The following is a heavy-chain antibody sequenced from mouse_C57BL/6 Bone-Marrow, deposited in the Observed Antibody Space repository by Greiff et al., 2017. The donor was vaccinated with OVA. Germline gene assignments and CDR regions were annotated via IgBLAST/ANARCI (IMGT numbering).Heavy chain of an antibody. CDR1: GFTFSDYG. Sequence: EVQGVESGGGLVQPGGSLKLSCAASGFTFSDYGMAWVRQAPRKGPEWVAFISNLAYSIYYADTVTGRFTISRENAKNTLYLEMSSLRSEDTAMYYCARHQRLTGYFDVWGTGTTVTVSS. V-gene: IGHV5-15*01. J-gene: IGHJ1*03. CDR2: ISNLAYSI. D-gene: IGHD3-2*01. CDR3: ARHQRLTGYFDV.